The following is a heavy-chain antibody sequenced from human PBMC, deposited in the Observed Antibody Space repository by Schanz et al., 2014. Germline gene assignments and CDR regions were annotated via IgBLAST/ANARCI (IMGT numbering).Heavy chain of an antibody. V-gene: IGHV1-69*04. CDR2: IIPILGIA. J-gene: IGHJ4*02. CDR1: GYTFTDYG. CDR3: ARGYGDSPTDF. Sequence: QVQVVQSGAEVKKPGASVKVSCKASGYTFTDYGVIWVRQVPGQGLEWLGRIIPILGIANYAQKFQGRVTITADRSTSTAYMELSSLRSEDTAVYYCARGYGDSPTDFWGQGTLVTVSS. D-gene: IGHD4-17*01.